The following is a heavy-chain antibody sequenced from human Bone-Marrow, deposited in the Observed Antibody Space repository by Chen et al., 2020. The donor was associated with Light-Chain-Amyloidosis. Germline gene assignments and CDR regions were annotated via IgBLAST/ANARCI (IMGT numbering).Heavy chain of an antibody. Sequence: EVQLVESGGGLVQPGGSLRLSRAPSGFNFSSFGMSWVRQAPGKGLEWVSTVSGSTVSTYYAGAVKGRFIISRDNSKSTLYLQMNSLRAGDTAVYFCTRKGGYFDFWGQGSLVTVSS. CDR3: TRKGGYFDF. J-gene: IGHJ4*02. CDR1: GFNFSSFG. V-gene: IGHV3-23*04. D-gene: IGHD3-10*01. CDR2: VSGSTVST.